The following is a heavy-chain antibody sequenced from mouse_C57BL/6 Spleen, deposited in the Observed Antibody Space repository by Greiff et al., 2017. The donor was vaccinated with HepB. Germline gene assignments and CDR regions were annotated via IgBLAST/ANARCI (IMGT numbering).Heavy chain of an antibody. Sequence: VQLQQSVAELVRPGASVKLSCTASGFNIKNTYMHWVKQRPEQGLEWIGRIDPANGNTKYAPKFQGKATITADTSSNTAYLQLSSLTSEDTAIYYGARSDYYGSSLDWDFDVGGTGTTVTVSS. CDR3: ARSDYYGSSLDWDFDV. V-gene: IGHV14-3*01. J-gene: IGHJ1*03. CDR1: GFNIKNTY. D-gene: IGHD1-1*01. CDR2: IDPANGNT.